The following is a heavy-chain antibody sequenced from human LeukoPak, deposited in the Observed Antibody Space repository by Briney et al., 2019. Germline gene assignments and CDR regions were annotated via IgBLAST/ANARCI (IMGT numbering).Heavy chain of an antibody. J-gene: IGHJ4*02. D-gene: IGHD2-2*01. CDR1: GFTFNSYS. CDR3: ARGRQPDC. V-gene: IGHV3-21*04. Sequence: NPGGSLRLSCAASGFTFNSYSMYWVRQAPGKGLEWVSSISSSSSHMFYADSVKGRFSISRDNAKNSLYLQMNSLRAEDTAVYYCARGRQPDCWGQGTLVTVSS. CDR2: ISSSSSHM.